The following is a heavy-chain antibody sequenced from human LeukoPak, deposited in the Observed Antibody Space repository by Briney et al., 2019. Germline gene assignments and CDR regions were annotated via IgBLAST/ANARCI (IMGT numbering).Heavy chain of an antibody. CDR3: AYLYGSGSPVYYYGMDV. D-gene: IGHD3-10*01. J-gene: IGHJ6*02. CDR2: ISYDGSNK. CDR1: GFTFSSYG. Sequence: PGGSLRLSCAASGFTFSSYGMHWVRQAPGKGLEWVAVISYDGSNKYYADSVKGRFTISRDNSKNTLYLQMNSLRAEDTAVYYCAYLYGSGSPVYYYGMDVWGQGTTVTVSS. V-gene: IGHV3-30*03.